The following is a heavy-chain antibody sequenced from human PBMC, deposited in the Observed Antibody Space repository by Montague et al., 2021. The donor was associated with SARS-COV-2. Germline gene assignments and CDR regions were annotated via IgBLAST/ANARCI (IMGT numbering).Heavy chain of an antibody. J-gene: IGHJ6*02. D-gene: IGHD1-26*01. V-gene: IGHV4-39*01. Sequence: SETLSLTCAVSGGSISSSSYYWGWIRQPPGKGLEWIGSIHYSGRTYYNPSLKSRVSISVDTSKNQFPLKLSSVTAADTAVYYCARLWDTVYYYYGMDVWGQGTTVTVSS. CDR2: IHYSGRT. CDR1: GGSISSSSYY. CDR3: ARLWDTVYYYYGMDV.